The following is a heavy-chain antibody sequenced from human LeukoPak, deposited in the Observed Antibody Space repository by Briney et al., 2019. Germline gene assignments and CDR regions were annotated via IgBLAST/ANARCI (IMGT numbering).Heavy chain of an antibody. CDR2: IYYSGST. CDR3: ARHPNDIVVVPAAMYYYYGMDV. Sequence: PSETLSLTCTVSGGSISSSSYYWGWIRQPPGKGLEWIGSIYYSGSTYYNPSLKSRVTISVDTSKNQFSLKLSSVTAADTAVYYCARHPNDIVVVPAAMYYYYGMDVWGQGTTVTVSS. J-gene: IGHJ6*02. D-gene: IGHD2-2*01. CDR1: GGSISSSSYY. V-gene: IGHV4-39*01.